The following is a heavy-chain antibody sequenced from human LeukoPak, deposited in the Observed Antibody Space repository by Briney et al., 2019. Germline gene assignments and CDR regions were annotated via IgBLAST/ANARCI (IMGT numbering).Heavy chain of an antibody. Sequence: PSETLSLTCTVSGGSISSHYWSWIRQPPGKGLEWIGYIYYSGSTNYNPSLKSRVTISVDTSKNQFSLKLSSVTAADTAVYYCARGRFGELLEYYFDYWGQGTLVTVSS. CDR3: ARGRFGELLEYYFDY. CDR2: IYYSGST. J-gene: IGHJ4*02. V-gene: IGHV4-59*08. CDR1: GGSISSHY. D-gene: IGHD3-10*01.